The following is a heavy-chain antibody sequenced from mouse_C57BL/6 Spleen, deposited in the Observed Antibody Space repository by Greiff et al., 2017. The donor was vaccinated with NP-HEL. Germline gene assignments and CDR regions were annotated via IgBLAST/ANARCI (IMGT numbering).Heavy chain of an antibody. V-gene: IGHV5-4*03. Sequence: EVMLVESGGGLVKPGGSLKLSCAASGFTFSSYAMSWVRQTPEKRLEWVATISDGGSYTYYPDNVKGRFTISRDNAKNNLYLQMSHLKSEDTAMYYCVSLLRFFAYWGQGTLVTVSA. CDR3: VSLLRFFAY. D-gene: IGHD1-2*01. CDR2: ISDGGSYT. J-gene: IGHJ3*01. CDR1: GFTFSSYA.